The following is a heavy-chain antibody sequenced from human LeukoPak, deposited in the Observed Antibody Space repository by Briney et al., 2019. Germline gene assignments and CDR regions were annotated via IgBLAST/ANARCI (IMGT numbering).Heavy chain of an antibody. CDR1: GGSISSTTYY. Sequence: SETLSLTCTVSGGSISSTTYYWGWIRQPPGKGLEWIGSIYYSGSTYYNPSLKSRVTISVDTSKNQFSLKLSSVTAADTAVYYCARGRGGYKTGYFDYWGQGTLVTVSS. V-gene: IGHV4-39*07. CDR2: IYYSGST. J-gene: IGHJ4*02. D-gene: IGHD5-24*01. CDR3: ARGRGGYKTGYFDY.